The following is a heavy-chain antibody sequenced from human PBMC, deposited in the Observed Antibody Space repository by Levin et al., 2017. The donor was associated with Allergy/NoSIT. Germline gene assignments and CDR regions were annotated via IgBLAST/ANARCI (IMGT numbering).Heavy chain of an antibody. Sequence: SETLSLTCSVSGGSISSYYWSWIRQPPGKGLEWIGYLYSTGRTNYNPSFKSRVTISVDTSKNQFSLQLSSVTAADTAVYYCARDAVTNYDILTGHQIGYGMDGWGQGTTVSVS. CDR2: LYSTGRT. CDR3: ARDAVTNYDILTGHQIGYGMDG. D-gene: IGHD3-9*01. CDR1: GGSISSYY. J-gene: IGHJ6*02. V-gene: IGHV4-59*01.